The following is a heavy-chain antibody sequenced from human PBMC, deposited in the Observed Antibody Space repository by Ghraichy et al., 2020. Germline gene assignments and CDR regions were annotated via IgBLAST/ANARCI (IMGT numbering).Heavy chain of an antibody. CDR1: GFTFSSYW. J-gene: IGHJ4*02. Sequence: LSLTCAASGFTFSSYWMSWVRQAPGKGLEWVANIKQDGSEKYYVDSVKGRFTISKDNAKNSLYLQMNSLRAEDTAVYYCARVIPGFYYFDYWGQGTLVTVSS. V-gene: IGHV3-7*01. CDR3: ARVIPGFYYFDY. D-gene: IGHD3-16*01. CDR2: IKQDGSEK.